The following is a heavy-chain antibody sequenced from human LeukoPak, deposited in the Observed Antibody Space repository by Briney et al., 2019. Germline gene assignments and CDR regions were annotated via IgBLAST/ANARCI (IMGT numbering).Heavy chain of an antibody. CDR1: GGSISSYY. CDR3: ARVLVVPAAIGWFDP. Sequence: SETLSLTCTVSGGSISSYYWSWIRQPPGKGLEWIGYIYYSGSTNYNPSLKSRVTISVDTSKNQFSLKLSSVTAADTAVYYCARVLVVPAAIGWFDPCGQGTLVTVSS. J-gene: IGHJ5*02. V-gene: IGHV4-59*01. D-gene: IGHD2-2*02. CDR2: IYYSGST.